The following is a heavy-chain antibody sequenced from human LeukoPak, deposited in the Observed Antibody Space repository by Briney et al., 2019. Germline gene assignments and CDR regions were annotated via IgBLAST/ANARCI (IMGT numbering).Heavy chain of an antibody. D-gene: IGHD6-19*01. J-gene: IGHJ4*02. Sequence: SETLSLTCTISGGSISSYYWSWIRQPPGKGLEWIGYIYYSGSTNYNPSLKSRVTISVDTSKNQFSLKLSPVTAADTAVYYCAARGSRYSSGLDYWGQGTLVTVSS. V-gene: IGHV4-59*01. CDR1: GGSISSYY. CDR3: AARGSRYSSGLDY. CDR2: IYYSGST.